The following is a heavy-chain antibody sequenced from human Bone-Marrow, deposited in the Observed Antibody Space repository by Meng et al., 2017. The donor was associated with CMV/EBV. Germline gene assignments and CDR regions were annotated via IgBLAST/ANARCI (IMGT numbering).Heavy chain of an antibody. J-gene: IGHJ6*02. CDR1: GGSISISNYY. V-gene: IGHV4-39*07. CDR2: INHSGST. Sequence: GSLRLSCTVSGGSISISNYYWVWIRQPPGKGLEWIGEINHSGSTNYNPSLKSRVTISVDTSKNQFSLKLSSVTAADTAVYYCARGHEHYGMDVCGQATTVTVSS. CDR3: ARGHEHYGMDV.